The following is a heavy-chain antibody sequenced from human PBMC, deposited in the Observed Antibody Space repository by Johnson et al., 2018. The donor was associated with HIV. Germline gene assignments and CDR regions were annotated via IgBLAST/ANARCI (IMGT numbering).Heavy chain of an antibody. V-gene: IGHV3-30*02. J-gene: IGHJ3*02. CDR2: IRFDGSDK. D-gene: IGHD5-18*01. CDR1: GFTFTNYG. Sequence: QVQLVESGGGVVQPGGSLRVSCAASGFTFTNYGMHWVRQVPGKGLEWVAFIRFDGSDKYYADSVKGRFTISRDNSKYTVYLQMNSLTPEDSALYYCAKGEAQEGWIQLQSYAFDIWGQGTMVTVSS. CDR3: AKGEAQEGWIQLQSYAFDI.